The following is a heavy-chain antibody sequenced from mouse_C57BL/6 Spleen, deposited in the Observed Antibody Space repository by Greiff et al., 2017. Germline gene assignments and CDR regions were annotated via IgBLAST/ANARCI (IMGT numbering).Heavy chain of an antibody. V-gene: IGHV1-5*01. J-gene: IGHJ4*01. CDR3: TRDYGSSYESYYAMDY. Sequence: VQLKESGTVLARPGASVKMSCKTSGYTFTSYWMHWVKQRPGQGLEWIGAIYPGNSDTSYNQKFKGKAKLTAVTSASTAYMELSSLTNEDSAVYYCTRDYGSSYESYYAMDYWGQGTSVTVSS. D-gene: IGHD1-1*01. CDR1: GYTFTSYW. CDR2: IYPGNSDT.